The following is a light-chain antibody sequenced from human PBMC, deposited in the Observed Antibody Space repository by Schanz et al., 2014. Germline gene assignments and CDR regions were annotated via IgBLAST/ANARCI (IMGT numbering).Light chain of an antibody. CDR3: QYYGTSFWT. CDR1: QSVSSY. J-gene: IGKJ1*01. Sequence: EIVLTQSPGTLSLSPGERATLSCRASQSVSSYLAWYQQKPGQAPRLLIYDASSRATGIPAKFSGSGSGTDFTLTISRLEPEDFAVYYCQYYGTSFWTFGQGTKVEV. V-gene: IGKV3-20*01. CDR2: DAS.